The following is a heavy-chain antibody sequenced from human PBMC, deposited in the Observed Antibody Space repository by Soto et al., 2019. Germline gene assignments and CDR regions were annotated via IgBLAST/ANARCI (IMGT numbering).Heavy chain of an antibody. V-gene: IGHV3-64D*09. Sequence: GGSLRLSCAASGFTFSSYAMHWVRQAPGKGLEYVSAISSNGGSTYYADSVKGRFTISRDNSKNTLYLQMSSLRAEDTAVYYCVKDPYSSSSEYFQHWGQGTLVTVSS. CDR3: VKDPYSSSSEYFQH. D-gene: IGHD6-13*01. CDR2: ISSNGGST. CDR1: GFTFSSYA. J-gene: IGHJ1*01.